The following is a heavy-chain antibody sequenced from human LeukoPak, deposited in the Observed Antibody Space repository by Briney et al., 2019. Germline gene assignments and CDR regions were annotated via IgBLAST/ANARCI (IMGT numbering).Heavy chain of an antibody. V-gene: IGHV3-74*01. D-gene: IGHD3-9*01. CDR3: ATSQDILTGYGMDV. Sequence: GGSLRLSCAASGFTFSSYWMHWVRQAPGKGLVLVSRINSDGSSTSYADSVKGRFTISRDNAKNTLYLQMNSLRAEDTAVYYCATSQDILTGYGMDVWGQGTTVTVSS. CDR2: INSDGSST. CDR1: GFTFSSYW. J-gene: IGHJ6*02.